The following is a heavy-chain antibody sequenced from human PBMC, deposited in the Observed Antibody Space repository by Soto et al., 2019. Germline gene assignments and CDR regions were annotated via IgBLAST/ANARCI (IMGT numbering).Heavy chain of an antibody. CDR3: ARGRGTTVTRTYYGMDV. J-gene: IGHJ6*02. CDR1: GGYFSGYY. D-gene: IGHD4-17*01. Sequence: SETLSLTCAVYGGYFSGYYWSWIRQPPGKGLEWIGEINHSGSTNYNPSLKSRVTISVDTSKNQFSLKLSSVTAADTAVYYCARGRGTTVTRTYYGMDVWGQGTTVTVSS. CDR2: INHSGST. V-gene: IGHV4-34*01.